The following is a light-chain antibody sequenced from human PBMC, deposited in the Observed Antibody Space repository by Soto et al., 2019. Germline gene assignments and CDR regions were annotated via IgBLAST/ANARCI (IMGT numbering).Light chain of an antibody. Sequence: EMVLTQSPVTLSLARGERASLSCRAIQSVSSDYLAWYQRRPGQAPRLLIHDASHRAAGIPARFSGSGFGTDLTLTISSLEPEDAAVYYCQQRSNWPPITFGQGTRLEIK. CDR2: DAS. CDR3: QQRSNWPPIT. CDR1: QSVSSDY. J-gene: IGKJ5*01. V-gene: IGKV3-11*01.